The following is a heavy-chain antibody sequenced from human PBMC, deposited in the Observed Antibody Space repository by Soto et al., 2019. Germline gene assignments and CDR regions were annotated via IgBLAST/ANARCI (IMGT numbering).Heavy chain of an antibody. CDR1: GFTFSSYW. Sequence: GGSLRLSCAAPGFTFSSYWMHWVRQAPGKGLVWVSRIESDGSSPIYADSVEGRFTISRDNAKNTLYLQMNSLRAEDTAVYYCAKSNWIDPSGQATLVTVSS. CDR3: AKSNWIDP. CDR2: IESDGSSP. V-gene: IGHV3-74*01. J-gene: IGHJ5*02.